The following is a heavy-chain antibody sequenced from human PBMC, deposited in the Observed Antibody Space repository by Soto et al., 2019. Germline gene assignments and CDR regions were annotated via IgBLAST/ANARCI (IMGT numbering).Heavy chain of an antibody. CDR1: GFNFGACA. J-gene: IGHJ4*02. CDR2: IRRMAYGGTT. CDR3: NRSLAIDFDS. V-gene: IGHV3-49*04. Sequence: GSLKLSYSASGFNFGACAMSWVRQAPGKGLEWVGFIRRMAYGGTTDYAASVKGRFSISRDDSKSIVYLQMNSLEIEDTAVYYCNRSLAIDFDSCGQGTLVTVSS.